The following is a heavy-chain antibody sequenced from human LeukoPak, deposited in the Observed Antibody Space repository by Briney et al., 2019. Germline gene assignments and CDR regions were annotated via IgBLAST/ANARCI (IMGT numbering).Heavy chain of an antibody. D-gene: IGHD1-26*01. V-gene: IGHV1-46*01. CDR1: GYTFTSYY. CDR3: AREYSHIVGATLLGD. CDR2: INPSGGST. Sequence: ASVKVSCKASGYTFTSYYMHWVRQAPGQGLEWMGIINPSGGSTSYTQKFQGRVTMTRDTSTSTVYMELSSLRSEDTAVYYCAREYSHIVGATLLGDWGQGTLVTVSS. J-gene: IGHJ4*02.